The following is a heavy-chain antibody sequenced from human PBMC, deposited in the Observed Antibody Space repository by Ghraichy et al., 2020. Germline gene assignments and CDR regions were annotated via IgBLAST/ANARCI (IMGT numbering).Heavy chain of an antibody. J-gene: IGHJ6*02. Sequence: GGSLRLSCAASGFTFSSYAMSWVRQAPGKGLEWVSAISGSGGSTYYADSVKGRFTISRDNSKNTLYLQMNSLRAEDTAVYYCAKGIRVVPAVRHYYYGMDVWGQGTTVTVSS. V-gene: IGHV3-23*01. CDR3: AKGIRVVPAVRHYYYGMDV. CDR2: ISGSGGST. CDR1: GFTFSSYA. D-gene: IGHD2-2*01.